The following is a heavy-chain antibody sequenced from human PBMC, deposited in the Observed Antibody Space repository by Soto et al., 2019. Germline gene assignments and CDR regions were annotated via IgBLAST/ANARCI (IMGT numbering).Heavy chain of an antibody. CDR1: GYTFTGYY. J-gene: IGHJ4*02. D-gene: IGHD6-6*01. V-gene: IGHV1-2*04. Sequence: ASVKVSCKASGYTFTGYYMHWVRQAPGQGLEWMGWINPNSGGTNYAQKFQGWVTMTRDTSISTAYMELSRLRSDDTAVYYCARNGYSSSSPILVYWGQGPWSPSPQ. CDR3: ARNGYSSSSPILVY. CDR2: INPNSGGT.